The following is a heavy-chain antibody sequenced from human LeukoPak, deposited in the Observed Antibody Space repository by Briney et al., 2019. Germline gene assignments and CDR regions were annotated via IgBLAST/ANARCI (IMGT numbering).Heavy chain of an antibody. CDR2: IKQDGSEK. V-gene: IGHV3-7*01. CDR3: ARGYYYDSSGYFPPYYFDY. Sequence: GGSLRLSCAASGFTFSTFWMSWARQAPGKGLEWVANIKQDGSEKYYVDSVKGRFTISRDNAKNSLYLQMNSLRAEDTAVYYCARGYYYDSSGYFPPYYFDYWGQGTLVTVSS. CDR1: GFTFSTFW. J-gene: IGHJ4*02. D-gene: IGHD3-22*01.